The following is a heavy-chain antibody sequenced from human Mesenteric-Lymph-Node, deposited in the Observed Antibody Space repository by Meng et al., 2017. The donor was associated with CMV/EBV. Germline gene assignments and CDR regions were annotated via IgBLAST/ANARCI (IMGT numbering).Heavy chain of an antibody. CDR1: GFTFSSYG. Sequence: GESLKISCAASGFTFSSYGMHWVRQAPGKGLEWVAFIRYDGSNKYYADSVKGRFTISRDNSKNTLYLQMNSLRAEDTAVYYCATVGYCSSTSCPGGDAFDIWGQGTMVTVS. CDR3: ATVGYCSSTSCPGGDAFDI. D-gene: IGHD2-2*03. V-gene: IGHV3-30*02. J-gene: IGHJ3*02. CDR2: IRYDGSNK.